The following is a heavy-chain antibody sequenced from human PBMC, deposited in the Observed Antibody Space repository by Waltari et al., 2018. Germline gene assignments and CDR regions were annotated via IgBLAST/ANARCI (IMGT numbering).Heavy chain of an antibody. Sequence: QVQLQESGPGLVKPSETLSLTCTVSSGSVRAYHWSWLRQSPGKGLEWIGCVYYSGTPTYNPSLMSRVIISVDTSKNQLSLKLTSVTAADTAVYYCARDRGEIWDDVFGPAGFDPWGQGTLVTVSS. CDR2: VYYSGTP. CDR3: ARDRGEIWDDVFGPAGFDP. V-gene: IGHV4-59*02. D-gene: IGHD3-16*01. CDR1: SGSVRAYH. J-gene: IGHJ5*02.